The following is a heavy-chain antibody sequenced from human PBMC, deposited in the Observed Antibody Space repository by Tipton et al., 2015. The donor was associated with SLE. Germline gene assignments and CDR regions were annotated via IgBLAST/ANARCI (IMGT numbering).Heavy chain of an antibody. CDR2: INHGGST. CDR1: GGSFSGYY. D-gene: IGHD6-19*01. Sequence: TLSLTCAVYGGSFSGYYWSWIRQPPGKGLEWIGEINHGGSTNYNPSLKSRVTISVDTSKNQFSLKLSSVTAADTAVYYCARRSSGWRPAGWFDPWGQGTLANASS. V-gene: IGHV4-34*01. CDR3: ARRSSGWRPAGWFDP. J-gene: IGHJ5*02.